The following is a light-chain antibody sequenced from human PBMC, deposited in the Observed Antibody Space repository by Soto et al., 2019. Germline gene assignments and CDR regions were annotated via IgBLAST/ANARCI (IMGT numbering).Light chain of an antibody. CDR3: SSYTTSGTGV. V-gene: IGLV2-14*01. J-gene: IGLJ1*01. CDR1: SSDVGGYNY. Sequence: QSALTQPASVSGSPGQSITISCTGISSDVGGYNYVSWYQHHPGKAPKLVIYEVTNRPSGVSNRFSGSKSGNTASLTISGLQAEDEADYYCSSYTTSGTGVFGTGTKVTVL. CDR2: EVT.